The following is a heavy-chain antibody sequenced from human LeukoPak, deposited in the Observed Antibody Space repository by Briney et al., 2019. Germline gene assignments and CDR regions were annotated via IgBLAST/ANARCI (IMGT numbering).Heavy chain of an antibody. CDR2: ISYDGSNK. D-gene: IGHD5-24*01. V-gene: IGHV3-30-3*01. Sequence: GGSLRLSCAASGFTFSSYAMRWVRQAPGKGLEWVAVISYDGSNKYYADSVKGRFTISRDNSKNTLYLQMNSLRAEDTAVYYCARDRLEMATIKAFADYWGQGTLVTVSS. CDR1: GFTFSSYA. J-gene: IGHJ4*02. CDR3: ARDRLEMATIKAFADY.